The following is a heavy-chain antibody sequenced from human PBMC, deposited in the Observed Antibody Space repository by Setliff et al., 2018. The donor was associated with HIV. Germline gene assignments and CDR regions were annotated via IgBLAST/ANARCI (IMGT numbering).Heavy chain of an antibody. V-gene: IGHV1-2*02. CDR1: GSTFTGYY. D-gene: IGHD6-13*01. CDR3: ARSGYSSSWYLDYYYYYGMDV. CDR2: INPNSGGT. Sequence: ASVKVSCKASGSTFTGYYMHWVRQAPGQGREWMGWINPNSGGTNNEQKFQGMVTMTRDTSISTAYLELSRLRSDDTAVYYCARSGYSSSWYLDYYYYYGMDVWGQGTTVTVSS. J-gene: IGHJ6*02.